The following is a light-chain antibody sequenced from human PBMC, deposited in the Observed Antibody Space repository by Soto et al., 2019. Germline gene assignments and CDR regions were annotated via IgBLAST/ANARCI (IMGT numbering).Light chain of an antibody. J-gene: IGKJ3*01. V-gene: IGKV3-11*01. CDR2: DAS. Sequence: DIVLTQSPATLSLSPGERATLSCRASQSFNSYLAWYQQKPGQAPRLLIHDASHRATGIPARFSGSGSGTDFTLTISSLEPEDFAVYYCQHRYGFTFGPGTKVDI. CDR3: QHRYGFT. CDR1: QSFNSY.